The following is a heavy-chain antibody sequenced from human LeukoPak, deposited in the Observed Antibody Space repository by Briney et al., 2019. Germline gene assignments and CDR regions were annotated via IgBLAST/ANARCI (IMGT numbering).Heavy chain of an antibody. J-gene: IGHJ6*03. CDR2: ISSSGSTI. CDR1: GFTFSDYY. CDR3: ARVPILVGATTSSHYYYMDV. Sequence: GGSLRLSCAASGFTFSDYYMSWIRQAPGKGLEWVSYISSSGSTIYYADSVKGRFTISRDNAKNSLYLQMNSLRAEDTAVYYCARVPILVGATTSSHYYYMDVWGKGTTVTVSS. V-gene: IGHV3-11*04. D-gene: IGHD1-26*01.